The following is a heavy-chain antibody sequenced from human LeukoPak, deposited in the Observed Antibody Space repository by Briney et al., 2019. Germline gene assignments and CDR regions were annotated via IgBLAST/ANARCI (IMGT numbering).Heavy chain of an antibody. D-gene: IGHD3-10*01. V-gene: IGHV3-7*01. CDR2: IKQDGSEK. J-gene: IGHJ4*02. Sequence: GGSLRLSCAASGFSFSSYWMSWVRQAPGKGLEWVANIKQDGSEKYYVASVKGRFTISRDNAKNSLYLQMNSLRAEDTAVYYCARAAKYYYGSETYYFFDYWGQGTLVTVSS. CDR1: GFSFSSYW. CDR3: ARAAKYYYGSETYYFFDY.